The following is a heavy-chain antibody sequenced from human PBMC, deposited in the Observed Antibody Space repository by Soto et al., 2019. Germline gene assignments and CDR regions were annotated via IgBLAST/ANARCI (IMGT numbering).Heavy chain of an antibody. D-gene: IGHD5-12*01. CDR1: GYIFVNYG. Sequence: QVQLVQSGDEVRKPGSSVKVSCKASGYIFVNYGIAWVRQAPGQGLEWRGWSSPYSGNTQYASKVQGGLTMTTDTAKSTAYMDLGSLTSGDTAVYYCAMVDNDVTPTPQDVWGQGTTVTVSS. V-gene: IGHV1-18*01. CDR3: AMVDNDVTPTPQDV. CDR2: SSPYSGNT. J-gene: IGHJ6*02.